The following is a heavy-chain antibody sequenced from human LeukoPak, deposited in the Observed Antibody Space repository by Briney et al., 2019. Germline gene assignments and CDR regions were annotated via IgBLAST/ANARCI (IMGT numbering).Heavy chain of an antibody. J-gene: IGHJ5*02. CDR2: NLPIFDTT. V-gene: IGHV1-69*05. Sequence: SVKVSCKASGGTFSNYAITWVRQAPGQGLEWMGGNLPIFDTTNYAQKFQGRVTMTRDLSTSTDYMELSGLRSDDTAVYFCARDNSVGDYAWWFDPWGQGTLVTVSS. CDR1: GGTFSNYA. CDR3: ARDNSVGDYAWWFDP. D-gene: IGHD1-26*01.